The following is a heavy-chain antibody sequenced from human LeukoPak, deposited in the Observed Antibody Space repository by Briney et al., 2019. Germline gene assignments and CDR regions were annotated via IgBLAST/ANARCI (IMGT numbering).Heavy chain of an antibody. CDR2: INYSGST. V-gene: IGHV4-59*01. CDR3: ARGAMHYYYYMDV. Sequence: KASETLSLTCTVSGGTISSYYWSWIRQPPGKGLEWIGYINYSGSTNYNPSLKSRVTMSVDTSNNQFSLILSSVTAADTAVYFCARGAMHYYYYMDVWGTGTTVTVSS. J-gene: IGHJ6*03. CDR1: GGTISSYY. D-gene: IGHD2-2*01.